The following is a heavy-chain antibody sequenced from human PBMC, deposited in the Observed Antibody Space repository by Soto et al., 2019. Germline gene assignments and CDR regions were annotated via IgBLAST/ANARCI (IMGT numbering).Heavy chain of an antibody. Sequence: SETLSVTCTVTGDSVNSYYWSWMRQPPGKGLECMGYVYYSGSTNYNPSLKRRVSISVDTSKNQICLRLKSVTAKDTAVYYCARSDTSRIHYFAYRGQGSIVTGSS. CDR2: VYYSGST. CDR1: GDSVNSYY. CDR3: ARSDTSRIHYFAY. J-gene: IGHJ4*02. V-gene: IGHV4-59*02. D-gene: IGHD6-6*01.